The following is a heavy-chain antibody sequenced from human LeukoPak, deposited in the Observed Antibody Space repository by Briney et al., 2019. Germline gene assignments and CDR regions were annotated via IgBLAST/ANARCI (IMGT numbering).Heavy chain of an antibody. D-gene: IGHD3-22*01. CDR2: INPSGGAT. CDR3: ARKKDYYDSSGYYLPDAFDI. V-gene: IGHV1-46*01. J-gene: IGHJ3*02. CDR1: GYTFTSYY. Sequence: GASVTVSCKASGYTFTSYYMHWVRQAPGQGLEWMGIINPSGGATIYTQKFQGRVTITADKSTSTAYMELSSLRSEDTAVYYCARKKDYYDSSGYYLPDAFDIWGQGTMVTVSS.